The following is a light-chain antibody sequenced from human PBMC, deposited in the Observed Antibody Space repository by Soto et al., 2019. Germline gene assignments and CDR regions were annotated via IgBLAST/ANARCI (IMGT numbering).Light chain of an antibody. CDR2: GAS. CDR1: QTISSY. V-gene: IGKV1-39*01. CDR3: QQSYRTPT. J-gene: IGKJ5*01. Sequence: IQMTQSPSSLSPSVGDRVTTTCRPSQTISSYLNWYQQKPGKAPKLLIYGASTLQSGVPSRFSGSGSGTDYTLTISSLQPEDFATYYCQQSYRTPTFGQGTRLEIK.